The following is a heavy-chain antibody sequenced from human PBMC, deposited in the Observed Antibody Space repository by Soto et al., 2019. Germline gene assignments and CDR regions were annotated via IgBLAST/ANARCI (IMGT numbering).Heavy chain of an antibody. J-gene: IGHJ5*02. CDR2: IYYSGST. Sequence: SETLSLTCAVSGGSISSGGHSWSWIRQPPGKGLEWIGYIYYSGSTNYNPSLKSRVTISVDTPKNQFSLKLSSVTAADTAVYYCARGGLRIAAAGNWFDPWGQGTLVTVSS. D-gene: IGHD6-13*01. V-gene: IGHV4-61*08. CDR3: ARGGLRIAAAGNWFDP. CDR1: GGSISSGGHS.